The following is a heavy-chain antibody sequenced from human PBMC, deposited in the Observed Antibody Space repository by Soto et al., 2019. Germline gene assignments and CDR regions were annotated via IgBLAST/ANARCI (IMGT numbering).Heavy chain of an antibody. CDR1: GFTFSSYG. D-gene: IGHD6-13*01. J-gene: IGHJ5*02. V-gene: IGHV3-30*18. Sequence: GGSLRLSCAASGFTFSSYGMHWVRQAPGKGLEWVAVISYDGSNKYYADSVKGRFTISRDNSKNTLYLQMNSLRAEDTAVYYCAKDTRYSSSWPAGGNWFDPWGQGTLVTVSS. CDR2: ISYDGSNK. CDR3: AKDTRYSSSWPAGGNWFDP.